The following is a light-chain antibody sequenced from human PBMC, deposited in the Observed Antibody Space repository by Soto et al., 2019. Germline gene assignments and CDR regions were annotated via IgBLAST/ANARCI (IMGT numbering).Light chain of an antibody. CDR2: ATS. V-gene: IGKV3-15*01. CDR3: QQYNNWPLT. CDR1: HRVSSY. Sequence: EIVMTQSPATLSVSPGERATLSCRASHRVSSYLAWYQQKPGQAPRLLIYATSTRATGIPARFCGSGSGTEFTLTISSLQSEDFAVYYCQQYNNWPLTFGGGTKVEIK. J-gene: IGKJ4*01.